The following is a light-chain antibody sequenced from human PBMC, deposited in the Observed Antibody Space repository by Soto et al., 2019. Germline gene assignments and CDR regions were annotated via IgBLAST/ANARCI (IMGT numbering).Light chain of an antibody. CDR2: EGS. J-gene: IGLJ2*01. V-gene: IGLV2-23*01. CDR1: SSDVGSYNL. CDR3: CSFAGSSTLV. Sequence: QSVLTQPASVSGSPGQSITISCTGTSSDVGSYNLVSWYQQHPGKAPKLMIYEGSERPSGVSNRFSGSKSGNTASLTISGLQAEDEADYYCCSFAGSSTLVFGGGTMLTVL.